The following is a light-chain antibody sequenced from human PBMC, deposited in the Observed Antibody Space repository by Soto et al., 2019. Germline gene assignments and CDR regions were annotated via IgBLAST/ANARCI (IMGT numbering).Light chain of an antibody. V-gene: IGKV3D-7*01. CDR1: QTVSRMY. Sequence: IVLRESPNTLSASRGERATLSCRASQTVSRMYLSWFQQRPGQAPRLLIYGTSTRATGIPVRFSGSGSGTDFTLTISSFQPEDFAVYFCHQDFNLPWTFGQGTKVDIK. CDR3: HQDFNLPWT. CDR2: GTS. J-gene: IGKJ1*01.